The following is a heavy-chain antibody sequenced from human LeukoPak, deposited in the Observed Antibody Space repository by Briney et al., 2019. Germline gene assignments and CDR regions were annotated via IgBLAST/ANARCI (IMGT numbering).Heavy chain of an antibody. CDR3: ARHLTIVGAAYFDY. Sequence: SETLSLTCTVSGGSISSSDYYGGWIRQPPRKGLEWIGSIYYSGSTYYNPSLKSRVTISVDTSKNQFSLKLSSVTAADTAVYYCARHLTIVGAAYFDYWGQGTLVTVSS. D-gene: IGHD1-26*01. CDR2: IYYSGST. CDR1: GGSISSSDYY. V-gene: IGHV4-39*01. J-gene: IGHJ4*02.